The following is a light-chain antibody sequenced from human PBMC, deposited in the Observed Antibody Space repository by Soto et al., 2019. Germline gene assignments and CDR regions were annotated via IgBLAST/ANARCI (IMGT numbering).Light chain of an antibody. CDR2: DAS. Sequence: EIVLTQSPATLSLSPGERATLSCRASQSVSSYLGWYQQKPGQAPRLLIYDASNRATGIPARFSGSGSGTDFTLTIVSLEPEDFAVYYCQQRSSWPITFGQGTRLEI. J-gene: IGKJ5*01. CDR3: QQRSSWPIT. CDR1: QSVSSY. V-gene: IGKV3-11*01.